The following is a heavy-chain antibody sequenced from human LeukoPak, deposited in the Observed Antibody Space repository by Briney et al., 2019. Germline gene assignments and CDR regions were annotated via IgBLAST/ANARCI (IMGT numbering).Heavy chain of an antibody. CDR3: ARGRMDGYNLDY. Sequence: GGSLRLSCAASGFTFSSYGMHWVRQAPGKGLEWVAVIWYDGSNKYYADSVKGRFTISRDNSKNTLYLQMNSLRAEDTAVYYCARGRMDGYNLDYWGQGTLVTVSS. J-gene: IGHJ4*02. CDR1: GFTFSSYG. D-gene: IGHD5-24*01. V-gene: IGHV3-33*01. CDR2: IWYDGSNK.